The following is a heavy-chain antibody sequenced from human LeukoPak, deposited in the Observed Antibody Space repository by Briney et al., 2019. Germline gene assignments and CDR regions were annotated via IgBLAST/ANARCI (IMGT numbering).Heavy chain of an antibody. CDR2: ISGSGGST. D-gene: IGHD6-19*01. J-gene: IGHJ4*02. V-gene: IGHV3-23*01. CDR3: AKDETGIAVAGNQPYFDY. Sequence: GGSLRLSCAASGFTFSSYAMSWVRQAPGKGREWVSAISGSGGSTYYADSVKGRFTISRDNSMNTLYLQMNSLRAEDTAVYYCAKDETGIAVAGNQPYFDYWGQGTLVTVSS. CDR1: GFTFSSYA.